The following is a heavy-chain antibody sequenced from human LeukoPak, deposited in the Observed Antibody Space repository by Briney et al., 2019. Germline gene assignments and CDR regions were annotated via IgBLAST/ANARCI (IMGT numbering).Heavy chain of an antibody. CDR3: ARDAYYYASDS. J-gene: IGHJ4*02. V-gene: IGHV3-11*04. Sequence: PGGSLRLSCAASGFIFSDYYVTWIRQAPGKGLEWVSYISGSGTITYYAGSVKGRFTFSRDNAKNSLYLQMNSLRAEDTAVYYCARDAYYYASDSWGRGTLVTVSS. CDR2: ISGSGTIT. CDR1: GFIFSDYY. D-gene: IGHD3-10*01.